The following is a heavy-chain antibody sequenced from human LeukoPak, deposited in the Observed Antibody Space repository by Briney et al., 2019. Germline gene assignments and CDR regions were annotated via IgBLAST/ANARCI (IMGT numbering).Heavy chain of an antibody. J-gene: IGHJ3*02. Sequence: ASVKVSCKSSGYTFTTYGISWMRQAPGQSLEWMGWISPYNSNTKYAQKLQGIVTMTTDTSTNTAYMEVRSLRSDDTAVYYCAREAPVAAGSDAFDIWGQGTMVTVSS. CDR3: AREAPVAAGSDAFDI. CDR2: ISPYNSNT. D-gene: IGHD6-19*01. V-gene: IGHV1-18*01. CDR1: GYTFTTYG.